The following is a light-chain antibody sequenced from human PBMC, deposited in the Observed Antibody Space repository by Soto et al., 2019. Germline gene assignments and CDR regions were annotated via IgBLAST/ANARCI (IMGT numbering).Light chain of an antibody. CDR1: QSVAIN. CDR3: QHSRSSPLT. CDR2: GAS. J-gene: IGKJ4*01. V-gene: IGKV3-20*01. Sequence: IGLTQSRTTVSVAKRVRVTQFCSACQSVAINLAWYQQKPGQAPRFLIYGASNRATGIPDRFSGSGSGTDFSLTISSLEPADVAVYYCQHSRSSPLTSAGGANVDI.